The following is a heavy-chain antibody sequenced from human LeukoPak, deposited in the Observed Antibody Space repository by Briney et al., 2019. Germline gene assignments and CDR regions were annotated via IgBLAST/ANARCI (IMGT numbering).Heavy chain of an antibody. Sequence: ASVRVSCTASGYTFTGYYMHWVRPAPGQGLERVGWMNPKRGNTGYTQKFQGRVTITRNTSISTAYMELSSPRSEDTAVYYCARMYYFDSGSDNWFDPWGQGTLVTVSS. CDR1: GYTFTGYY. V-gene: IGHV1-8*03. CDR3: ARMYYFDSGSDNWFDP. CDR2: MNPKRGNT. D-gene: IGHD3-10*01. J-gene: IGHJ5*02.